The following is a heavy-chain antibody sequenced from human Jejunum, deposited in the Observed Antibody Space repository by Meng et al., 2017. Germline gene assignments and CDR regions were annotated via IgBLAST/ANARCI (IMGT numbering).Heavy chain of an antibody. CDR2: ISSGTGNP. Sequence: EVQRVEAGGGLGQHGGSVRLACAVSGFTFCNYAMSWGRQAPGKGLELVSSISSGTGNPYYLDSVKGRFTISGDNSKTTLYPQMNSLRVDDTAIYYCARNSGTYSGWFDPWGQGTLVTVSS. CDR1: GFTFCNYA. J-gene: IGHJ5*02. D-gene: IGHD1-26*01. V-gene: IGHV3-23*04. CDR3: ARNSGTYSGWFDP.